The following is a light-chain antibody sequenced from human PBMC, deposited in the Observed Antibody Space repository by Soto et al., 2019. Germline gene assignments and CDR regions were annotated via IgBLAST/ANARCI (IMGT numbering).Light chain of an antibody. Sequence: QSALTQPASVSGSPGQSSTISCTGTSSDVGSYNLVSWYQQHPGKAPKLMIYEVSKRPSGVSNRFSGSKSGNTASLTISGLQAEDEADYYCCSYAGSSWVFGGGTKVTVL. J-gene: IGLJ3*02. V-gene: IGLV2-23*02. CDR1: SSDVGSYNL. CDR2: EVS. CDR3: CSYAGSSWV.